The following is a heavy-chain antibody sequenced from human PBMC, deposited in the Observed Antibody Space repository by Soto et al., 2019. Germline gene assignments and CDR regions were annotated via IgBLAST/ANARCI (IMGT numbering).Heavy chain of an antibody. J-gene: IGHJ6*02. CDR1: GGSISSGGYY. D-gene: IGHD6-6*01. V-gene: IGHV4-31*03. CDR2: NYYSGIT. Sequence: SETLSLTCTVSGGSISSGGYYWTWIRQHPGKGLEWIGYNYYSGITYYNPSLKSRVTISLDTSKNQFSLKLSSVTAADTAVYYCARGSSIAGLYYGTDVWGQGTTVNGSS. CDR3: ARGSSIAGLYYGTDV.